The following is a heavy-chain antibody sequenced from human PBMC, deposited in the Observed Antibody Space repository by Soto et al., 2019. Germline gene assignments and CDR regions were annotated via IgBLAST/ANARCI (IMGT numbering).Heavy chain of an antibody. CDR3: ARDRGDDYGDYVNYFDY. V-gene: IGHV3-21*01. J-gene: IGHJ4*02. D-gene: IGHD4-17*01. Sequence: EVRLVESGGGLVKPGGSLRLSCAASGFTFSSYSMNWVRQAPGKGLEWVSSISSSSSYIYYADSVKGRFTISRDNAKNSLYLQMNSLRAEDTAVYYCARDRGDDYGDYVNYFDYWGQGTLVTVSS. CDR1: GFTFSSYS. CDR2: ISSSSSYI.